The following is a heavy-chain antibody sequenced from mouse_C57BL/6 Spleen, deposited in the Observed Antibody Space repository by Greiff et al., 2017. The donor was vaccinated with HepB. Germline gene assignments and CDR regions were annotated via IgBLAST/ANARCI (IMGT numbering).Heavy chain of an antibody. V-gene: IGHV1-76*01. Sequence: QVQLQQSGAELVRPGASVKLSCKASGYTFTDYYINWVKQRPGQGLEWIARIYPGSGNTYYNEKFKGKATLTAEKSSSTAYMQLSSLTSEDSAVYFCARSRDYDERGFAYWGQGTLVTVSA. D-gene: IGHD2-4*01. J-gene: IGHJ3*01. CDR1: GYTFTDYY. CDR2: IYPGSGNT. CDR3: ARSRDYDERGFAY.